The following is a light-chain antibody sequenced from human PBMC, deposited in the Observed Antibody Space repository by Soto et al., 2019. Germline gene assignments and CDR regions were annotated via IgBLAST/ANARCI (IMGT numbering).Light chain of an antibody. J-gene: IGLJ3*02. CDR3: SSYTTSGTPV. V-gene: IGLV2-14*01. Sequence: QSVLTQPASVSGSPGQTITISCTGTSSDVGGYNYLSWYQQHPGKAPKVMIYEVSNRPSGVSNRFSGSKSGNTASLTISGLQAEDEAYYFCSSYTTSGTPVFGGGTQLTVL. CDR1: SSDVGGYNY. CDR2: EVS.